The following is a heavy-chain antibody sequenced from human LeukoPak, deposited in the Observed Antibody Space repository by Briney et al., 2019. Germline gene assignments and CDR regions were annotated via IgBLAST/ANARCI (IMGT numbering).Heavy chain of an antibody. J-gene: IGHJ4*02. CDR3: TAGGATSFDY. Sequence: GGSLRLSCAASGFTFSNSSVYWVRQAPGKGLEWVSYLSYSNTTRYYADSVKGRFTISRDNAKNSLFLHMNSLRAEDTAVYYCTAGGATSFDYWGQGTLVTVSS. CDR2: LSYSNTTR. CDR1: GFTFSNSS. V-gene: IGHV3-48*04. D-gene: IGHD1-26*01.